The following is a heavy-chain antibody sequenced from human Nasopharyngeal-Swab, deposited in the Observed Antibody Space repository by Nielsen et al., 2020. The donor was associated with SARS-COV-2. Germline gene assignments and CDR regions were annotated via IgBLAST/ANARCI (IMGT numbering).Heavy chain of an antibody. CDR2: ISSSSSYI. CDR1: GFTFSSYS. V-gene: IGHV3-21*01. CDR3: AKGLEMATADY. J-gene: IGHJ4*02. D-gene: IGHD5-24*01. Sequence: GGSLRLSCAASGFTFSSYSMNWVRQAPGKGLEWVSSISSSSSYIYYADSVKGRFTTSRDNAKNSLYLQMNSLRAEDTAVYYCAKGLEMATADYWGQGTRVTVSS.